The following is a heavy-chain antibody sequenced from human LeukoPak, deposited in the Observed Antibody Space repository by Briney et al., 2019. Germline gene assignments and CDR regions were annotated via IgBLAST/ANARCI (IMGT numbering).Heavy chain of an antibody. CDR2: INHSGST. V-gene: IGHV4-34*01. Sequence: SETLSLTCAVYGGSFSGYYWSWIRQPPGKGLEWIGEINHSGSTNYNPSLKSRVTISVDTFKNQFSLKLSSVTAADTAVYYCAKDEGRSDRYGPGSYPPYWGQGTLVTVSS. CDR1: GGSFSGYY. D-gene: IGHD3-10*01. CDR3: AKDEGRSDRYGPGSYPPY. J-gene: IGHJ4*02.